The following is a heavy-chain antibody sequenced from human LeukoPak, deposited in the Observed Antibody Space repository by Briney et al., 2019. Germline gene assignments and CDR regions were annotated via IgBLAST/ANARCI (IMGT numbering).Heavy chain of an antibody. CDR3: ARALSDDFWSGYQDH. V-gene: IGHV1-18*01. Sequence: ASVKVSCKASGYRFISYGFSWVRQAPGQGLELMGWISAYNGNTNYAQKFQGRVTMTTDTSTSTVYMEVRSLRSDDTAVYYCARALSDDFWSGYQDHWGQGTLVTVSS. J-gene: IGHJ4*02. CDR2: ISAYNGNT. CDR1: GYRFISYG. D-gene: IGHD3-3*01.